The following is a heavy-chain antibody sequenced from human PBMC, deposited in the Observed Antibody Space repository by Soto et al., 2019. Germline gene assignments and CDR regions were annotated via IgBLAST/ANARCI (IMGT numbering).Heavy chain of an antibody. Sequence: EAPKISWDGSGYSLNTYWIGWVPQMPGKGLEWMGIIYPGDSDTRYSPSFQGQVTISADKSINTAYLQWSSLKASDTAMYYCATSTLYSYGYDWGQGTLVTVSS. CDR3: ATSTLYSYGYD. CDR2: IYPGDSDT. D-gene: IGHD5-18*01. J-gene: IGHJ4*02. CDR1: GYSLNTYW. V-gene: IGHV5-51*01.